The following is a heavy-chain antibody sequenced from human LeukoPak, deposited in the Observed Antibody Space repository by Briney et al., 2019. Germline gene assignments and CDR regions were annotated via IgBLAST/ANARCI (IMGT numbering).Heavy chain of an antibody. CDR2: IYYSGST. CDR3: ARVPYDILTGSNWFDP. V-gene: IGHV4-30-4*01. Sequence: PSETLSLTCTVSGGSISSGDYYWSWIRQPPGKGLEWIGYIYYSGSTYYNPSLKSRVTISVDTSKNQFSLKLSSVTAADTAVYYCARVPYDILTGSNWFDPWGQGTLVTVSS. J-gene: IGHJ5*02. CDR1: GGSISSGDYY. D-gene: IGHD3-9*01.